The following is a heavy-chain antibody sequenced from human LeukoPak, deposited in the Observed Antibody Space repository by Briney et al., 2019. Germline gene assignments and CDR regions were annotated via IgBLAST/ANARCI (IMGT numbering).Heavy chain of an antibody. CDR1: GFTFSNYW. Sequence: PGGSLRLSCAASGFTFSNYWMHWVRQVPGKGLVWVAHINSDGRITRYADSVKGRFTISRDNPKNMLYLQINSLRAEDTAVYYCARDRGPYSGYDSYYFDYWGQGTLVTVSS. CDR3: ARDRGPYSGYDSYYFDY. J-gene: IGHJ4*02. CDR2: INSDGRIT. V-gene: IGHV3-74*01. D-gene: IGHD5-12*01.